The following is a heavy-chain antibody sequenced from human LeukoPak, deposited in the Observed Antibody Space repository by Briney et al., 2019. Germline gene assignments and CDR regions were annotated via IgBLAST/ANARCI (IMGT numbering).Heavy chain of an antibody. CDR2: ISSSRSYI. Sequence: GGSLRLSCAASGFTFSSHSMNWVRQAPGKRLEWVSFISSSRSYIYYADSVKGRFTISRDNAKNSLYLQMNSLRAEDTALYYCARQRCGGDCYSGAFDIWGQGTMVTVSS. D-gene: IGHD2-21*02. CDR1: GFTFSSHS. J-gene: IGHJ3*02. CDR3: ARQRCGGDCYSGAFDI. V-gene: IGHV3-21*01.